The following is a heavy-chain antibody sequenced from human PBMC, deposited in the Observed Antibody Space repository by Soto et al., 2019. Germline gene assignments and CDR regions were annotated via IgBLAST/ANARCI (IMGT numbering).Heavy chain of an antibody. CDR2: ISGNNVYL. D-gene: IGHD2-15*01. CDR3: ARDRCSGGSCYRTYAVDM. Sequence: EAQLVESGGGLVKPGGSLRVSCAASGFNFSTYTMNWVRQAPGKGLEWVSSISGNNVYLYYADSVKGRFSISRDNAKNSLTLQMNSLRAEDTAMYYCARDRCSGGSCYRTYAVDMWGQGTLVTVSS. V-gene: IGHV3-21*01. J-gene: IGHJ3*02. CDR1: GFNFSTYT.